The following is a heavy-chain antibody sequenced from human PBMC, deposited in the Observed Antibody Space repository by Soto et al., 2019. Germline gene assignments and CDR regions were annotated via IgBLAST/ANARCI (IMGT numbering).Heavy chain of an antibody. Sequence: PGGSLRLSCAASGFTFRTYGFHWVRQPPGKGLQWVAVISPKGHSDSVEGRFTISRDNSKDTLYLQMNNLRAEDTAVYYCARDDAFANENAFDLWGQGTKVTVSS. J-gene: IGHJ3*01. D-gene: IGHD1-1*01. CDR3: ARDDAFANENAFDL. CDR2: ISPK. V-gene: IGHV3-33*08. CDR1: GFTFRTYG.